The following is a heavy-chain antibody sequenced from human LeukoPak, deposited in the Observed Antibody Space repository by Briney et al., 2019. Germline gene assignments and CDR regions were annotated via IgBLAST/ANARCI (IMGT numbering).Heavy chain of an antibody. CDR2: IYSGGST. J-gene: IGHJ4*02. Sequence: GGSLRLSCAASGFTVSSNYMSWVRQAPGKGLEWVSVIYSGGSTYYADSVKGRFTISRDDSKNTLYLQMNSLRAEDTAVYYCARDDGNYYDSSGFDYWGQGTLVTFSS. V-gene: IGHV3-66*01. D-gene: IGHD3-22*01. CDR3: ARDDGNYYDSSGFDY. CDR1: GFTVSSNY.